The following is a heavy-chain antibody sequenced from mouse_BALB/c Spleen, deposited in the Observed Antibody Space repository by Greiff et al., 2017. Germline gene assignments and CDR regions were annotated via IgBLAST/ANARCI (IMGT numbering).Heavy chain of an antibody. CDR2: INPSTGYT. CDR3: ARSSYLYYFDY. Sequence: QVQLQQSGAELAKPGASVKMSCKASGYTFTSYWMHWVKQRPGQGLEWIGYINPSTGYTEYNQKFKDMATLTADKSSSTAYMQLSSLTSEDSAVYYCARSSYLYYFDYWGQGTTLTVSS. CDR1: GYTFTSYW. D-gene: IGHD1-1*01. V-gene: IGHV1-7*01. J-gene: IGHJ2*01.